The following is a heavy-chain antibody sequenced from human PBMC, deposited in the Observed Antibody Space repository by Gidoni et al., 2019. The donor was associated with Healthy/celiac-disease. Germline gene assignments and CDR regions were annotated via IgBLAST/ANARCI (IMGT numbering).Heavy chain of an antibody. CDR3: ARGLTYYYDSSGPGDAFDI. D-gene: IGHD3-22*01. CDR2: INPSGGST. V-gene: IGHV1-46*01. Sequence: QVQLVQSGAEVKKPGASVKVSCKASGSTFTSYYMHWVRQAPGQGLEWMGIINPSGGSTSYAQKFQGRVTMTRDTSTSTVYMELSSLRSEDTAVYYCARGLTYYYDSSGPGDAFDIWGQGTMVTVSS. J-gene: IGHJ3*02. CDR1: GSTFTSYY.